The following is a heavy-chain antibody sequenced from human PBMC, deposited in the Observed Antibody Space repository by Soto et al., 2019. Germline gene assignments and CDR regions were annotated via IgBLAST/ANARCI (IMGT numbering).Heavy chain of an antibody. CDR3: ARDRVISGATFEY. J-gene: IGHJ4*02. CDR1: GGSFSGYY. CDR2: INVSGST. Sequence: PSETLSLTCAVYGGSFSGYYWSWIRQPPGKGLEWIGEINVSGSTNYNPSLKSRVTISVDTSKNQFSLKLNSVTAADTAVYYCARDRVISGATFEYRGPGTLVTVSS. D-gene: IGHD2-2*01. V-gene: IGHV4-34*01.